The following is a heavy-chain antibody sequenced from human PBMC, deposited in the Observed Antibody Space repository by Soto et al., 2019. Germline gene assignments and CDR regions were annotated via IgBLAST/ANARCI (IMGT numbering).Heavy chain of an antibody. CDR3: AREKRHNSLGGRFGMDV. CDR1: GFIFSDFS. CDR2: IGSSGGNS. Sequence: EVQLVESGGGLVKPGGSLRLSCAVSGFIFSDFSMNWVRQAPGKGLEWVASIGSSGGNSFYADSVKGRFIISRDNAKTELDLQINSLRAEDTAVYYCAREKRHNSLGGRFGMDVWGKGTTVTVSP. D-gene: IGHD1-1*01. J-gene: IGHJ6*04. V-gene: IGHV3-21*01.